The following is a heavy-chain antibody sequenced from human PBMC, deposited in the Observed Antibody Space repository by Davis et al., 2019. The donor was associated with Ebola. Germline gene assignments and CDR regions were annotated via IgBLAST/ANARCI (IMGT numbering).Heavy chain of an antibody. D-gene: IGHD5-12*01. CDR2: IYYSGSP. CDR3: ARHGGGSGYDY. V-gene: IGHV4-59*08. Sequence: MPSETLSLTCTVSGGSINFHYWSWIRQPPGKGLEWIGYIYYSGSPYYNPSLKSRVTISVDTSKNQFSLKLSSVTAADTAVYYCARHGGGSGYDYWGQGTLVTVSS. CDR1: GGSINFHY. J-gene: IGHJ4*02.